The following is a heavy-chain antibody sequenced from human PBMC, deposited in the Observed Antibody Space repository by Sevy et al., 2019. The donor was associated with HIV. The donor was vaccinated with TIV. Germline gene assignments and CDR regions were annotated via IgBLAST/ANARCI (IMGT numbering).Heavy chain of an antibody. J-gene: IGHJ4*02. CDR3: ARVPSLYGSGSYYREYYFDS. Sequence: SETLSLTCAVYGGSFNGYFWSWIRHSPGKGLEWIGENIDVGSTRYNPSLKSRVTISVDTSMSQFSLKLTSVTAADTAVYFCARVPSLYGSGSYYREYYFDSWGQGTLVTVSS. CDR1: GGSFNGYF. D-gene: IGHD3-10*01. CDR2: NIDVGST. V-gene: IGHV4-34*12.